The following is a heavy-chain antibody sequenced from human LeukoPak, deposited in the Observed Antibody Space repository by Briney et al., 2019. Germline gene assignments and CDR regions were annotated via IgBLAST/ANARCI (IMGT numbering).Heavy chain of an antibody. CDR3: ARMLRFLEWARGYYMDV. CDR1: GHTYTGYY. V-gene: IGHV1-2*02. J-gene: IGHJ6*03. Sequence: GASVKVLCKASGHTYTGYYLHWVREAPGQGLEWMGWITPNSGGTSYAQKFQGRVTMTRDTSIRTAFIEVSRLRSDDTAIYYCARMLRFLEWARGYYMDVWGKGTTVTVSS. D-gene: IGHD3-3*01. CDR2: ITPNSGGT.